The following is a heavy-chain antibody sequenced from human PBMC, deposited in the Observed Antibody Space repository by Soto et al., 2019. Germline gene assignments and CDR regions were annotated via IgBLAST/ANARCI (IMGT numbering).Heavy chain of an antibody. CDR2: MNPNSGNT. CDR3: ARTDCSGGSCYSYYYYYGMDV. V-gene: IGHV1-8*01. Sequence: ASVKVSCKASGYTFTSYDINWVRLATGQGLEWMGWMNPNSGNTGYAQKFQGRVTMTRNTSISTAYMELSSLRSEDTAVYYCARTDCSGGSCYSYYYYYGMDVWGQGTTVTVSS. CDR1: GYTFTSYD. J-gene: IGHJ6*02. D-gene: IGHD2-15*01.